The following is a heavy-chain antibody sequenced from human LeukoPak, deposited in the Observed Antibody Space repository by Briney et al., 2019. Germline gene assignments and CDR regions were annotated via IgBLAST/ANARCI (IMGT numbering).Heavy chain of an antibody. J-gene: IGHJ4*02. CDR1: GFTFSSYS. Sequence: PGGSLRLSCAASGFTFSSYSMNWVRQAPGKGLEWVSSISSSSSYIYYADSVKGRFTISRDNAKNSLYPQMNSLRAEDTAVYYCARDPYYYDSSGYCWGQGTRVTVSS. CDR2: ISSSSSYI. D-gene: IGHD3-22*01. V-gene: IGHV3-21*01. CDR3: ARDPYYYDSSGYC.